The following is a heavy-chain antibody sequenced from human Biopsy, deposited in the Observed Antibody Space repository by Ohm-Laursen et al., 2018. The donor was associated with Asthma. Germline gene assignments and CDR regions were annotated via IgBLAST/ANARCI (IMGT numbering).Heavy chain of an antibody. Sequence: GASVKVSCKVSGGTFSRYAISWVRQAPGQGLEWMGGIIPIFGTANYAQKFQGRVTITADESTSTAYMELSSLRSEDTAVYYCARDPHNSYLAPLRTKFNYYYYGMDVWGQGTTVTVSS. CDR1: GGTFSRYA. J-gene: IGHJ6*02. CDR2: IIPIFGTA. CDR3: ARDPHNSYLAPLRTKFNYYYYGMDV. V-gene: IGHV1-69*13. D-gene: IGHD1-7*01.